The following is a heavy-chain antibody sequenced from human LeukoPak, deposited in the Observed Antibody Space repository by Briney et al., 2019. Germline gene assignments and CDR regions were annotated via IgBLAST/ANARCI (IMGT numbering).Heavy chain of an antibody. CDR2: IYYGGST. V-gene: IGHV4-59*08. Sequence: SETLSLTCTVSGGSISSYYWTWIRQPPGKGLEWIGHIYYGGSTDYNPSLKSRVTISVDTSKNQFSLKLGSVTAADTAVYYCARAVVWLPFDYWGQGTLVTVSS. CDR3: ARAVVWLPFDY. J-gene: IGHJ4*02. CDR1: GGSISSYY. D-gene: IGHD2-15*01.